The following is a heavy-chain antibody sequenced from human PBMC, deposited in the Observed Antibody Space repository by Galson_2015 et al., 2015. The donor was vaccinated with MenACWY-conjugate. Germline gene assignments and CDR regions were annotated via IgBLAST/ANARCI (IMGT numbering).Heavy chain of an antibody. CDR2: IYDSGTT. Sequence: QVQLQESGPGLVKPSETLSLTCTVSGGSASSSGYYWTWIRQPPGKGLEWIGLIYDSGTTKYNPSLKGRVTISLDTSKNQVSLKLSSVTAADTAVYYCARESSYWGQGTLVTVSS. CDR1: GGSASSSGYY. CDR3: ARESSY. J-gene: IGHJ4*02. V-gene: IGHV4-61*08.